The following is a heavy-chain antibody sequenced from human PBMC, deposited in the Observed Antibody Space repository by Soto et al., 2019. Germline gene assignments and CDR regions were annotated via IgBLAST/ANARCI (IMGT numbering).Heavy chain of an antibody. Sequence: QVQLEQSGPEVKKNGASVKVSCKASGYTFSAYYMHWVRQAPGQGLEWMGWTNPNSGGTNYAQKFQGRVTMTRDTSISTGYMEVTGLRPDDTAVYYCARGAGAAGTPGTVRFAFDIWGQGTMVTVSS. J-gene: IGHJ3*02. CDR1: GYTFSAYY. D-gene: IGHD6-13*01. CDR3: ARGAGAAGTPGTVRFAFDI. CDR2: TNPNSGGT. V-gene: IGHV1-2*02.